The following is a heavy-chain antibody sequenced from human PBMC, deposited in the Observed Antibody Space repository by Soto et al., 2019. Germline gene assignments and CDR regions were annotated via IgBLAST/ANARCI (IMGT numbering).Heavy chain of an antibody. Sequence: SETLSLTCTVSGGSISSGNYYWSWIRQPPGKGLEWIGFIYYSGSTNYNPSLKSRVTISVDTSKNQFSLKLSSVTAADTAVYYCARSDGRYWGQGTLVTVSS. J-gene: IGHJ4*02. CDR1: GGSISSGNYY. V-gene: IGHV4-61*01. CDR2: IYYSGST. CDR3: ARSDGRY.